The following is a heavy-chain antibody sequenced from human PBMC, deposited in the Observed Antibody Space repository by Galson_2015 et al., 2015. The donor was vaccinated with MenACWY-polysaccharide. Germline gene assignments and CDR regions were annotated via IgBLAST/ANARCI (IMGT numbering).Heavy chain of an antibody. CDR3: AKITRANTGSYAFDN. D-gene: IGHD3-16*01. Sequence: SLRLSCAAFGFTFSSYPMTWVRQAPGKGLEWVSAISGSGGRIFYADSVKGRFTISRDNSKDTLYLQMTSLRAEETAVYYCAKITRANTGSYAFDNWGQGTLVTVSS. CDR2: ISGSGGRI. J-gene: IGHJ4*02. CDR1: GFTFSSYP. V-gene: IGHV3-23*01.